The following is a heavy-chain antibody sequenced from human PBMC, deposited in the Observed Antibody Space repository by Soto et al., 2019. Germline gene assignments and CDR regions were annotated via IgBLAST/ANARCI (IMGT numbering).Heavy chain of an antibody. CDR1: GAPLTNYA. CDR3: ARDRIQLRLGKYSFNGMDV. V-gene: IGHV1-69*06. J-gene: IGHJ6*02. CDR2: IVPRFGSP. D-gene: IGHD3-16*01. Sequence: QVQLVQSGAGIRNPGSPLRASGKPSGAPLTNYASGGGRQAPGQAFEGMGGIVPRFGSPNYAQKFGGRVTITADTSSSTVYMALSSLRFDDTAVYFCARDRIQLRLGKYSFNGMDVWGQGTTIIVSS.